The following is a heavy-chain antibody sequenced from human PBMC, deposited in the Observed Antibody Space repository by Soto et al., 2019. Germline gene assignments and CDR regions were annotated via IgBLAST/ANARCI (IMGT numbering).Heavy chain of an antibody. V-gene: IGHV1-69*06. D-gene: IGHD3-3*01. J-gene: IGHJ6*02. CDR2: IIPIFGTA. Sequence: ASVNVSCKSSGGTFSSYSISWVRQAPGQGLEWMGGIIPIFGTADYAQKFQGRVTITADKSTSTAYMELSSLRSEDTAVYYCARQFGVVIIMEPYYYYGMDVWGQGTTVTVSS. CDR3: ARQFGVVIIMEPYYYYGMDV. CDR1: GGTFSSYS.